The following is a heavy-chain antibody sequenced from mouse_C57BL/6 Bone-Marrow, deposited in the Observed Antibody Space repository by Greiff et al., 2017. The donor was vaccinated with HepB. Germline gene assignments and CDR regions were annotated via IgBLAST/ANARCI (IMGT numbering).Heavy chain of an antibody. D-gene: IGHD1-1*01. V-gene: IGHV2-3*01. CDR1: GFSLTSYG. CDR3: AKLFITTVVATYYYAMDY. J-gene: IGHJ4*01. CDR2: IWGDGST. Sequence: VKLMESGPGLVAPSQSLSITCTVSGFSLTSYGVSWVRQPPGKGLEWLGVIWGDGSTNYHSALISRLSISKDNSKSQVFLKLNSLQTDDTATYYCAKLFITTVVATYYYAMDYWGQGTSVTVSS.